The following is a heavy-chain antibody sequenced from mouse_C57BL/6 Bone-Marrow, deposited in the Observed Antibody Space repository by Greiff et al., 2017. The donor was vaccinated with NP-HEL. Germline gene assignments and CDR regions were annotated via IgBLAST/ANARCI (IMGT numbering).Heavy chain of an antibody. CDR3: AREGTGGFAY. CDR1: GFTFSDYG. CDR2: ISSGSSTI. Sequence: EVKVVESGGGLVKPGGSLKLSCAASGFTFSDYGMHWVRQAPEKGLEWVAYISSGSSTIYYADTVKGRFTISRDKAKNTLFLQMTSLRSEDTAMYYCAREGTGGFAYWGQGTLVTVSA. D-gene: IGHD3-3*01. J-gene: IGHJ3*01. V-gene: IGHV5-17*01.